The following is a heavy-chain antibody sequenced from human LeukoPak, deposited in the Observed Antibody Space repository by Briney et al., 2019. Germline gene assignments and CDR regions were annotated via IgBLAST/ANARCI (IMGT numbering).Heavy chain of an antibody. J-gene: IGHJ6*02. CDR1: GGSISSYY. D-gene: IGHD5-12*01. CDR2: IYYSGST. CDR3: AVGKGYDLWIGPYMDV. Sequence: SETLSLTCTVSGGSISSYYWSWIRQPPGKGLEWIGYIYYSGSTNYNPSLKSRVTISVDTSKNQSSLKLSSVTAADTAVYYCAVGKGYDLWIGPYMDVWGQGTTVTVSS. V-gene: IGHV4-59*01.